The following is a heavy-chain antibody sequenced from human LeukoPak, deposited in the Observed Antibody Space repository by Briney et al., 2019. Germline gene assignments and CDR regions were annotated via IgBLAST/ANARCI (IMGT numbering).Heavy chain of an antibody. Sequence: SETLSLTCTVSGGSVSSGTYYWSWIRQSPGKGLEWIRFIYYSGSTNYNPSLKSRVSISVDTSKNQFSLKLSSVTAADTAVYYCARERGDYSYYYYGMDVWGQGTTVTVSS. CDR1: GGSVSSGTYY. D-gene: IGHD4-17*01. CDR3: ARERGDYSYYYYGMDV. V-gene: IGHV4-61*01. CDR2: IYYSGST. J-gene: IGHJ6*02.